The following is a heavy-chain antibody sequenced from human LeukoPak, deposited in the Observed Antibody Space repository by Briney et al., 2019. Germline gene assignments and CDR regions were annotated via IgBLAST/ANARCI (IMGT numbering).Heavy chain of an antibody. CDR1: GFTFSSYA. J-gene: IGHJ4*02. D-gene: IGHD2-2*01. CDR3: ARRVVVPAAPYYFDY. Sequence: GGSLRLSCAASGFTFSSYAMNWVRQAPGKGLEWISYISSSSSSLYYADSVKGRFTISRDNAKNTLYLQMNSLRAEDTAVYYCARRVVVPAAPYYFDYWGQGTLVTVSS. V-gene: IGHV3-48*04. CDR2: ISSSSSSL.